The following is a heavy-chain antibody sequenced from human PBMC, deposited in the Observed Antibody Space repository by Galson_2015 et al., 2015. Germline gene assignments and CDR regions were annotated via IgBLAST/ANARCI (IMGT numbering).Heavy chain of an antibody. D-gene: IGHD1-1*01. CDR1: GGSFSGYY. Sequence: SETLSLTCAIYGGSFSGYYWSWIRQPPGKGLEWIGEINHSGSTNYNPSLKSRVTISVDTSKNQFSLKLSSVTAADTAVYYCAGGPTTGTTRHFDYWGQGTLVTVSS. J-gene: IGHJ4*02. CDR3: AGGPTTGTTRHFDY. CDR2: INHSGST. V-gene: IGHV4-34*01.